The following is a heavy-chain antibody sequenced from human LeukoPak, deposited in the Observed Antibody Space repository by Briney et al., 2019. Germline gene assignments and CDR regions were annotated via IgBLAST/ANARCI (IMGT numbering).Heavy chain of an antibody. J-gene: IGHJ4*02. Sequence: TGGSLRLSCAASGFSFSTYAMTWVRQAPGKGLEWVSTISGNAASAYYADSVKGRFTISRDNSKNTLYLQMNSLRAEDTAVYYCARDLGYCTNGVCHTRFDYWGQGTLVAVSS. D-gene: IGHD2-8*01. CDR1: GFSFSTYA. V-gene: IGHV3-23*01. CDR3: ARDLGYCTNGVCHTRFDY. CDR2: ISGNAASA.